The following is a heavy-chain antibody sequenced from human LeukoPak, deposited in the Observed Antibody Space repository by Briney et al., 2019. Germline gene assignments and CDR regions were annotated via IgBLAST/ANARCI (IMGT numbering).Heavy chain of an antibody. CDR3: ARSYCSSTSCSRSPNWFDP. J-gene: IGHJ5*02. CDR2: IIPIFGTA. Sequence: SVKVSCKASGGTFSSYAISWVRQAPGQGLEWMGGIIPIFGTANYAQKFQGRVTITADASTSTAYMELSSLRSEDTAVYYCARSYCSSTSCSRSPNWFDPWGQGTLVTVSS. CDR1: GGTFSSYA. D-gene: IGHD2-2*01. V-gene: IGHV1-69*13.